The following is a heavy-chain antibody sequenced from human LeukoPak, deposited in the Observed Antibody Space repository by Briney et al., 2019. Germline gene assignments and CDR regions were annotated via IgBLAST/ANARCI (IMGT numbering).Heavy chain of an antibody. D-gene: IGHD2-2*01. V-gene: IGHV3-30*02. CDR3: AKRQFPGSTSYYFDY. CDR1: GFTFSSYG. CDR2: IRYDGSNK. Sequence: PGGSLRLSCAASGFTFSSYGMHWVRQAPGKGLEWVAFIRYDGSNKYYADSVKGRFTISRDISKNTLYLQMISLRAEDTAVYYCAKRQFPGSTSYYFDYWGQGTLVTVSS. J-gene: IGHJ4*02.